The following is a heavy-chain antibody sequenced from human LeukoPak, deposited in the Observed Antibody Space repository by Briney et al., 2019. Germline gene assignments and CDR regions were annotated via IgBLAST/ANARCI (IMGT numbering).Heavy chain of an antibody. V-gene: IGHV1-8*03. CDR2: MNPNSGNT. J-gene: IGHJ4*02. D-gene: IGHD3-10*01. Sequence: ASVKVSCKASGYTFTSYDINWVRQATGQGLEWMGWMNPNSGNTGYAQKFQGRVTITRNTSISTAYMELSSLRSEDTAVYYCARGQYASGSYYNGEDYWGQGTLVTVSS. CDR1: GYTFTSYD. CDR3: ARGQYASGSYYNGEDY.